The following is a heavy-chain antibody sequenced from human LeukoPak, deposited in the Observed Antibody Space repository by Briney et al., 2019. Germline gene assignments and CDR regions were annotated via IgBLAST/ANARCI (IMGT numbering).Heavy chain of an antibody. CDR2: INPKSGGT. CDR3: AREVGYNYDF. V-gene: IGHV1-2*02. CDR1: GNTFTADF. J-gene: IGHJ4*02. D-gene: IGHD1-26*01. Sequence: ASVPVSRKASGNTFTADFLHWVRQAPGQGLEWMGWINPKSGGTYYAHRLQGRVTMTRDTSITTAYMEVTSLRSDDTAVYYCAREVGYNYDFWGQGTRVTVSA.